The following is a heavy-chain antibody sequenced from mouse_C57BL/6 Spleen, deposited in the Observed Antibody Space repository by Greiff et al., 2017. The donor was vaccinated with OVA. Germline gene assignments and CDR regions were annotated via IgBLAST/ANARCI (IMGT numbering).Heavy chain of an antibody. Sequence: EVQVVESGGGLVKPGGSLKLSCAASGFTFSSYTMSWVRQTPEKRLEWVATISGGGGNTYYPDSVKGRFTISRDNAKNTLYLQMSSLRSEDTALYYCARGGTTGAMDYWGQGTSVTVSS. CDR1: GFTFSSYT. D-gene: IGHD1-1*01. V-gene: IGHV5-9*01. CDR2: ISGGGGNT. J-gene: IGHJ4*01. CDR3: ARGGTTGAMDY.